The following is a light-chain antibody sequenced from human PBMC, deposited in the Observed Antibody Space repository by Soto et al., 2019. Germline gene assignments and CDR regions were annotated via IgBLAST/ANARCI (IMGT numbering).Light chain of an antibody. CDR1: GSDIGGYNY. CDR2: DVW. Sequence: QSALAQPASVSGSPGQSITIYCIGTGSDIGGYNYVSWYQQHPGKAPTLMIYDVWARPLGVSHRFSGSKSGNTASLTISGLQAEDEADYYCSSYTSSSTLVVFGGGTQLTVL. J-gene: IGLJ2*01. CDR3: SSYTSSSTLVV. V-gene: IGLV2-14*03.